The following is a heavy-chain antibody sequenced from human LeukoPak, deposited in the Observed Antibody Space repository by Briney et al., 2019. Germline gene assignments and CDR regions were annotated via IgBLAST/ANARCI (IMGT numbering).Heavy chain of an antibody. J-gene: IGHJ4*02. CDR2: ISAYNGNT. D-gene: IGHD3-22*01. Sequence: ASVKVSCKASGYTFTSYGISWVRQAPGQGLEWMGWISAYNGNTNYAQKLQGRVTMTTDTSTSTAYMELRSLRSDDTAVYYCARFGGTYYYDSSGYSLDYWGQGTLVTVSS. V-gene: IGHV1-18*01. CDR3: ARFGGTYYYDSSGYSLDY. CDR1: GYTFTSYG.